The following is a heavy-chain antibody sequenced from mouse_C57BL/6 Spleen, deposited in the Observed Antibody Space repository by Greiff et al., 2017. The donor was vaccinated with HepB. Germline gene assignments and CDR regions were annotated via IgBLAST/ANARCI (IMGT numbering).Heavy chain of an antibody. Sequence: QVQLQQSGPELVKPGASVKISCKASGYAFSSSWMNWVKQRPGKGLEWIGRIYPGDGDTNYNGKFKGKATLTADKSSSTAYMQLSSLTSEDSAVYFCARKYNDYDAGFAYWGQGTLVTVSA. J-gene: IGHJ3*01. V-gene: IGHV1-82*01. D-gene: IGHD2-4*01. CDR2: IYPGDGDT. CDR3: ARKYNDYDAGFAY. CDR1: GYAFSSSW.